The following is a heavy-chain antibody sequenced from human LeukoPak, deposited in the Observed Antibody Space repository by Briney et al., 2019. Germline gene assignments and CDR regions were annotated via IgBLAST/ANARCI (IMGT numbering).Heavy chain of an antibody. V-gene: IGHV3-21*01. CDR2: VSTSSNYI. Sequence: GGSLRLSCTASGFTFSSYSLNWVRQAPGKGLEWVSSVSTSSNYIYYADSVKGRFTISRDNDKNSLYLQMNSLRVEDTAVYYCARESVWAFDIWGQGTTVTVSS. CDR3: ARESVWAFDI. J-gene: IGHJ3*02. CDR1: GFTFSSYS. D-gene: IGHD2-8*01.